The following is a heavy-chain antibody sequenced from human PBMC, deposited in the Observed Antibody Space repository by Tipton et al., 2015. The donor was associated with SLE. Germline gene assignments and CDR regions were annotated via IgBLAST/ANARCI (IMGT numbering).Heavy chain of an antibody. D-gene: IGHD2-15*01. CDR2: INHSGST. CDR3: ARGRDIVVVVAAAGFDP. CDR1: GGSFSGYY. Sequence: TLSLTCAVYGGSFSGYYWSWIRQPPGKGLEWIGEINHSGSTNYNPSLKSRVTISVDTSKNQFSLKLSSVTAADMAVYYCARGRDIVVVVAAAGFDPWGQGTLVTVSS. V-gene: IGHV4-34*01. J-gene: IGHJ5*02.